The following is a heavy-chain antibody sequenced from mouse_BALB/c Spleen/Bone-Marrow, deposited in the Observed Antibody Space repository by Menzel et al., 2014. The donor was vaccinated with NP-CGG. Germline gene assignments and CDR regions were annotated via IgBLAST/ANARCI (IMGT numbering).Heavy chain of an antibody. D-gene: IGHD2-4*01. V-gene: IGHV1S81*02. CDR3: ARDYDYWYFDV. CDR2: INPSNGRT. J-gene: IGHJ1*01. CDR1: GYTFXSYW. Sequence: VKLMESGAELVKPGASVKLSCKASGYTFXSYWMHWVKQRPGQGLEWIGEINPSNGRTNYNEKFKSKATPTVDKSSSTAYMQLSSLTSEDSAVYYCARDYDYWYFDVWGAGTTVTVSS.